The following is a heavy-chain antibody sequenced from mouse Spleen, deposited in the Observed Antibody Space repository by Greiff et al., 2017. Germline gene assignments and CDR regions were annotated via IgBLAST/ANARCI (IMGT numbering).Heavy chain of an antibody. Sequence: VQRVESGAELVRPGASVKLSCKASGYTFTSYWMNWVKQRPGQGLEWIGMIDPSDSETHYNQMFKDKATLTVDKSSSTAYMQLSSLTSEDSAVYYCARSKDYGSSSWFAYWGQGTLVTVSA. V-gene: IGHV1-61*01. D-gene: IGHD1-1*01. CDR1: GYTFTSYW. CDR2: IDPSDSET. CDR3: ARSKDYGSSSWFAY. J-gene: IGHJ3*01.